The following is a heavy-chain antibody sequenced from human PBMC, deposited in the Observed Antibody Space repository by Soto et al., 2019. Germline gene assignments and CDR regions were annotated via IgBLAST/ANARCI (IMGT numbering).Heavy chain of an antibody. V-gene: IGHV3-11*01. CDR1: GFTFSDYY. CDR3: ARRLQWQLRPLDS. CDR2: INTLSSAI. J-gene: IGHJ4*02. D-gene: IGHD6-19*01. Sequence: WGSLRLSCAGSGFTFSDYYITWIRRAPGKGLEWVSYINTLSSAIYYADSVKGRFTIARDNAKNSVYLQMNSLRAEDTAVYYCARRLQWQLRPLDSWGRGTLVTVSS.